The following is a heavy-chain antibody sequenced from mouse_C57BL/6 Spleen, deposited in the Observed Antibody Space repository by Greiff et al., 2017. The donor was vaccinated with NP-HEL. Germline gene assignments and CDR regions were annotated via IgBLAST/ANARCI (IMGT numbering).Heavy chain of an antibody. CDR3: ARSPNWDDFDY. CDR2: IDTANGNT. D-gene: IGHD4-1*01. CDR1: GFNIKNTY. V-gene: IGHV14-3*01. J-gene: IGHJ2*01. Sequence: VQLQQSVAELVRPGASVKLSCTASGFNIKNTYMHWVKQRPEQGLEWIGRIDTANGNTKYDTKFQGKATITADTASNTAYLQLISLTSEDTAIYYCARSPNWDDFDYWGQGTTLTVSS.